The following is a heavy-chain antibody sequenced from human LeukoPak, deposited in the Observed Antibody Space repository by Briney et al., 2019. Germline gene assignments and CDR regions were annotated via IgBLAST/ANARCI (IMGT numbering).Heavy chain of an antibody. V-gene: IGHV1-69*13. CDR2: IIPIFGTA. J-gene: IGHJ4*02. D-gene: IGHD1-26*01. CDR1: GGTFSSYA. CDR3: ARDSGVGATEYYFDY. Sequence: SVKVSCTASGGTFSSYAISWVRQAPGQGLEWMGGIIPIFGTANYAQKFQGRVTITADESTSTAYMELSSLRSDDTAVYYCARDSGVGATEYYFDYWGQGTLVTVSS.